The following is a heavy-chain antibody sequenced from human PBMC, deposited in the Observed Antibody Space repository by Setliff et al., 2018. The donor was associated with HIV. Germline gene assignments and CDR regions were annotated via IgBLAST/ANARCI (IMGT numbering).Heavy chain of an antibody. J-gene: IGHJ6*03. V-gene: IGHV3-7*01. Sequence: PGGSLRLSCAASGFRFSTYWMTWVRQAPGKGLEWVANIKQDGSEKYYVDSVKGRFTLSRDNAKNSLYLQMNSLRAEDTAVYYCARVFWYGLPQIHYYMDVWGKGTTVTVSS. CDR2: IKQDGSEK. CDR3: ARVFWYGLPQIHYYMDV. CDR1: GFRFSTYW. D-gene: IGHD2-8*02.